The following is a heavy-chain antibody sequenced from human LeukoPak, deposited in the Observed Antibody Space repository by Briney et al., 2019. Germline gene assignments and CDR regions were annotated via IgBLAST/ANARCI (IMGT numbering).Heavy chain of an antibody. V-gene: IGHV3-30*18. CDR3: AKDQDVYCGGDCYAWRLGIDY. D-gene: IGHD2-21*02. J-gene: IGHJ4*02. Sequence: PGGSLRLSCAASGFTFSSYAMTWVRQAPGKGLEWVAVISYDGGKKYYADSVKGRFTISRDNSKNTLYLQMNSLRAEDTAVYHCAKDQDVYCGGDCYAWRLGIDYWGQGTLVTVSS. CDR2: ISYDGGKK. CDR1: GFTFSSYA.